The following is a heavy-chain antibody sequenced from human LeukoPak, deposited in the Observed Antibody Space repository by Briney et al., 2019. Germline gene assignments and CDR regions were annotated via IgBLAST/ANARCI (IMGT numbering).Heavy chain of an antibody. D-gene: IGHD3-10*01. CDR2: INPNSAGT. CDR3: ARDGYVGLWFGELLDYFDY. V-gene: IGHV1-2*02. J-gene: IGHJ4*02. Sequence: ASVKVSCKASGYTFTDYYMHWVRQAPGQGLEWMGWINPNSAGTNYAQKFQGRVTMTRDTSISTAYMELSRLRSDDTAVYYCARDGYVGLWFGELLDYFDYWGQGTLVTVSS. CDR1: GYTFTDYY.